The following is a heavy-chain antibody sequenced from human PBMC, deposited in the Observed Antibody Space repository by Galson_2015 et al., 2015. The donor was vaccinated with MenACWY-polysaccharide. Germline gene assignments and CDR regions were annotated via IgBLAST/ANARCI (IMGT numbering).Heavy chain of an antibody. D-gene: IGHD1-26*01. CDR3: VRQHHKWQPTAPDAFDI. Sequence: CAISGDSVSSDSVAWNWVRQSPSRGLEWLGRTFYESTWSNNYAESVKSRITINPDTSKNQVSLQLSSVSPEGTAVYYCVRQHHKWQPTAPDAFDIWGQGTMVTVSS. V-gene: IGHV6-1*01. J-gene: IGHJ3*02. CDR2: TFYESTWSN. CDR1: GDSVSSDSVA.